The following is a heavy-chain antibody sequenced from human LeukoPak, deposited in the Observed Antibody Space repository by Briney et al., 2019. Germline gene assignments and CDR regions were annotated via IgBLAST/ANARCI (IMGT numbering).Heavy chain of an antibody. V-gene: IGHV5-51*01. J-gene: IGHJ4*02. Sequence: GESLKISCKGSGYGFTSYWIGWVRQMPGKGLEWMGIIYPGDSDTRYSPSFQGQVTISADKSISTAYLQWSSLKASDTAMYYCARTGHGSGSYYNEDYWGQGTLVTVSS. CDR1: GYGFTSYW. CDR3: ARTGHGSGSYYNEDY. CDR2: IYPGDSDT. D-gene: IGHD3-10*01.